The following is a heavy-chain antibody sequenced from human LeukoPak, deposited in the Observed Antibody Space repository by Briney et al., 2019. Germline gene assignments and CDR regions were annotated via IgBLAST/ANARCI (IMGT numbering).Heavy chain of an antibody. Sequence: ASLKVSCKAAGYTITSYGISWVRLVHGQGLECMGWVSAYNGNTNYAQKLQGRVTMTTDTSTSTAYMELRSLRSDDTAVYYCARVEGSGWNKWLDPWGQGTLVTVSS. J-gene: IGHJ5*02. CDR3: ARVEGSGWNKWLDP. V-gene: IGHV1-18*01. D-gene: IGHD6-19*01. CDR2: VSAYNGNT. CDR1: GYTITSYG.